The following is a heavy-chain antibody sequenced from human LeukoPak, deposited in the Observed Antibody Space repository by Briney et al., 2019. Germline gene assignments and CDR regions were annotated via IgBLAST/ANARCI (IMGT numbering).Heavy chain of an antibody. D-gene: IGHD4-11*01. J-gene: IGHJ1*01. CDR3: AKDAQRGFDYSNSLQN. CDR2: ISSTSTNI. CDR1: GFTFINHE. Sequence: PGGSLRLSCAASGFTFINHEMNWVRQAPGKGLEWVSHISSTSTNIYYADSVKGRFTISRDNAKNSLFLQMNSLRAEDTAVYYCAKDAQRGFDYSNSLQNWGQGILVTVSS. V-gene: IGHV3-48*03.